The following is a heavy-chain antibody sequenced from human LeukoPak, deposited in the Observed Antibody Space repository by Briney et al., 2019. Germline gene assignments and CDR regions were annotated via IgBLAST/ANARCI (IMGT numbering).Heavy chain of an antibody. CDR2: ISSSGSTI. J-gene: IGHJ3*02. V-gene: IGHV3-48*03. CDR1: GFTFSSYE. D-gene: IGHD3-22*01. CDR3: ARDTYYYDSSGYFGAFDI. Sequence: GGSLRLSCAASGFTFSSYEMNWVRQAPGKGLEWVSYISSSGSTIYYADSVKGRFTISRDNAKISLYLQMNSLRAEDTAVYYCARDTYYYDSSGYFGAFDIWGQGTMVTVSS.